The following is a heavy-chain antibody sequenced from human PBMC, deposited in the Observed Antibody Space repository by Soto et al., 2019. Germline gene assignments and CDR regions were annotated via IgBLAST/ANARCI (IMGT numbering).Heavy chain of an antibody. CDR1: GFTFSSYA. D-gene: IGHD2-15*01. J-gene: IGHJ6*02. Sequence: QVQLVESGGGVVQPGRSLRLSCAASGFTFSSYAMHWVRQAPGKGLEWVAVISYDGSNKYYADSVKGRFTISRDNSKNTLELHMNSLRAEDTAVYYCARAGCDGGSCYTLVGLRYGMDVWGQGTTVTVSS. V-gene: IGHV3-30-3*01. CDR2: ISYDGSNK. CDR3: ARAGCDGGSCYTLVGLRYGMDV.